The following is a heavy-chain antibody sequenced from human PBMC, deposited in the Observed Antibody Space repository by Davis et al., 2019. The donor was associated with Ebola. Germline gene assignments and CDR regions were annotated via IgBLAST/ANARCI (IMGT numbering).Heavy chain of an antibody. J-gene: IGHJ5*02. Sequence: ASVKVSCKASGGAFNKWVIGWVRQAPGQGLEWMGWINPNSGGTNYAQKFQGRVTMTRDTSISTAYMELSRLRSDDTAVYYCAILGPLTYYYDSSGYSTWGQGTLVTVSS. CDR2: INPNSGGT. D-gene: IGHD3-22*01. V-gene: IGHV1-2*02. CDR3: AILGPLTYYYDSSGYST. CDR1: GGAFNKWV.